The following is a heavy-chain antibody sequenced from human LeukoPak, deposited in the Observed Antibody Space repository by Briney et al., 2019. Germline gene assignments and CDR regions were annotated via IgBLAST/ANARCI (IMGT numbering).Heavy chain of an antibody. Sequence: GGSLRLSCAASGFTFSSYAMHWVRQAPGKGLEWVAVISYDGSNKYYADSVKGRFTISRDNSKNTLYLQMNSLRAEDTAVYYCAKAPPGWIDFDYWGQGTLVTVSS. CDR2: ISYDGSNK. D-gene: IGHD6-19*01. CDR3: AKAPPGWIDFDY. CDR1: GFTFSSYA. V-gene: IGHV3-30-3*01. J-gene: IGHJ4*02.